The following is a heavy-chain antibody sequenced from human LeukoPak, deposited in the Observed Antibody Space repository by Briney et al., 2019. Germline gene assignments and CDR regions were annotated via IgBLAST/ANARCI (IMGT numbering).Heavy chain of an antibody. CDR1: GFXFSNW. CDR3: AREYSGVFDY. D-gene: IGHD5-12*01. Sequence: GGSLRLSCAASGFXFSNWMNWVRQAPGKGLVRVSHIDSDGSRTRYADSVKGRFTISRDNAKKTLYLQMNSLRVEDTAVYYCAREYSGVFDYWGQGTLVTVSS. CDR2: IDSDGSRT. J-gene: IGHJ4*02. V-gene: IGHV3-74*01.